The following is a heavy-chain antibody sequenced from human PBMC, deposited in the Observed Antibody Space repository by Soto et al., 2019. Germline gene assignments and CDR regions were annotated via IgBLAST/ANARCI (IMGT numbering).Heavy chain of an antibody. D-gene: IGHD2-15*01. CDR3: ARGVVAASTANYYFYGMDV. Sequence: QVQLVESGGGVVQPGRSLRLSCAASGFTFSSYGMHWVRQAPGKGLEWVSVIWYDGSSKYYADSVKGRFTISRDNSKNTLYLQMNSLSAEETAVYCCARGVVAASTANYYFYGMDVWGQGTTVTVSS. V-gene: IGHV3-33*01. J-gene: IGHJ6*02. CDR2: IWYDGSSK. CDR1: GFTFSSYG.